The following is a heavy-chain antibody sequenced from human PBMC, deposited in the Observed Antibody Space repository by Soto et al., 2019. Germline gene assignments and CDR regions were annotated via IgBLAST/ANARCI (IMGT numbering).Heavy chain of an antibody. CDR2: INTHNGNT. CDR3: TREGSAPYYYYGMDA. Sequence: ASVKVSCKASGYTFTSYAMHWVRQAPGQGLEWMGWINTHNGNTNYAQNFQGRVIMTADTSTSTAYMELRSLRSDDTAVYYCTREGSAPYYYYGMDAWGQGTTVTVSS. J-gene: IGHJ6*02. CDR1: GYTFTSYA. V-gene: IGHV1-18*01. D-gene: IGHD3-10*01.